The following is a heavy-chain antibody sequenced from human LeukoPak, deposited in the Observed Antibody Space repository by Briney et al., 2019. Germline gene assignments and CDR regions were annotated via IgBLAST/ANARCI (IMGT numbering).Heavy chain of an antibody. CDR3: ATDRSGYSPSRFDY. CDR1: GYTLTELS. V-gene: IGHV1-24*01. Sequence: ASVKVSCKVSGYTLTELSMHWVRQAPGKGLEWMGGFDPEDGETIYAQKFQGRVTMTEDTSTDTAYMELSSLRSEDTAVYYCATDRSGYSPSRFDYWGQGTLVTVSS. D-gene: IGHD3-22*01. J-gene: IGHJ4*02. CDR2: FDPEDGET.